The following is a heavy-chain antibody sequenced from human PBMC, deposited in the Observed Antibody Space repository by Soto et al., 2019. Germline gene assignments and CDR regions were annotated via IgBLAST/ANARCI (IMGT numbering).Heavy chain of an antibody. Sequence: QVQLVASGGGVVQPGRSLRLSCAASGFTFSSYGMHWVRQAPGKGLEWVAVIWYDGSNKYYADSVKDRFTISRDNSKNTLYLQMNSLRAEDTAGYYWASQIVVVVAAQYYFDYWGQGTLDTVSS. CDR2: IWYDGSNK. CDR3: ASQIVVVVAAQYYFDY. V-gene: IGHV3-30*19. D-gene: IGHD2-15*01. J-gene: IGHJ4*02. CDR1: GFTFSSYG.